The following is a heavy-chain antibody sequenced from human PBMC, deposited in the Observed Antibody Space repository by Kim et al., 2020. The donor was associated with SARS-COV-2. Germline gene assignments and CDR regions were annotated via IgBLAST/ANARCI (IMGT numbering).Heavy chain of an antibody. CDR3: ARAPSYYYDSSGYYYYY. CDR2: INHSGST. J-gene: IGHJ6*01. CDR1: GGSFSGYY. Sequence: SETLSLTCAVYGGSFSGYYWSWIRQPPGKGLEWIGEINHSGSTNYNPSLKSRVTISVDTSKNQFSLKLSSVTAADTAVYYCARAPSYYYDSSGYYYYY. D-gene: IGHD3-22*01. V-gene: IGHV4-34*01.